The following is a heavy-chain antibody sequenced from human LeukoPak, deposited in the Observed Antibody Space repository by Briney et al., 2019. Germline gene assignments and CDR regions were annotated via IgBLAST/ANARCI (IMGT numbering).Heavy chain of an antibody. CDR2: IYYDGST. V-gene: IGHV4-39*01. D-gene: IGHD1-26*01. CDR3: ASQGWAWAAHAFDI. Sequence: SETLSLTCAVYGGSFSGYYWGWIRQPPGKGLEWIGSIYYDGSTYYNPSLKSRVTISVDTSKNQFSLKLSSVTAADTAVYYCASQGWAWAAHAFDIWGQGTMVTVSS. CDR1: GGSFSGYY. J-gene: IGHJ3*02.